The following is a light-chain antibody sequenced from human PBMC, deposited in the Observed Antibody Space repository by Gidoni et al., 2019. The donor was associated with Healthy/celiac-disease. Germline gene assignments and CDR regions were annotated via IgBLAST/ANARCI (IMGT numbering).Light chain of an antibody. Sequence: DIVMTQSPDSLAVSLGERATINCKSSQSVLYSSNNKNYLAWYQQKPGQPPKLLIYWASTRESGVPYRFSGSGSGTDFTLTISSLQAEDVAVYYCQQYYSTSWTFXXXTKVEIK. V-gene: IGKV4-1*01. CDR1: QSVLYSSNNKNY. CDR3: QQYYSTSWT. CDR2: WAS. J-gene: IGKJ1*01.